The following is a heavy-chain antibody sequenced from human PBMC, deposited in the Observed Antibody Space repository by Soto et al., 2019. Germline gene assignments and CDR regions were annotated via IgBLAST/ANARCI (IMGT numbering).Heavy chain of an antibody. CDR1: GYTFTSYA. CDR2: INAGNGNT. Sequence: ASVKVSCKASGYTFTSYAMHWVRQAPGQRLEWMGWINAGNGNTKYSQKFQGRVTITRDTSAGTAYMELSSLRSEDTAVYYCARDYGDLGYCSSTSCFGAFDIWGQGTMVTVSS. J-gene: IGHJ3*02. V-gene: IGHV1-3*01. CDR3: ARDYGDLGYCSSTSCFGAFDI. D-gene: IGHD2-2*01.